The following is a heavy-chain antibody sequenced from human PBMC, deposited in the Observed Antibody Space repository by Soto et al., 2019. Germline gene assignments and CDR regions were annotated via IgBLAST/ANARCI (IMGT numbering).Heavy chain of an antibody. Sequence: SLRLSCAASGFTFSSYVMSWVRQAPGKGLEWVSGISGSGGSTYYADSVKGRFTISRDNSKNTLYLQMNSLRAEDTAVYYCAKVPYDFWSGYYPPLYFDYWGQGTLVTVSS. CDR2: ISGSGGST. J-gene: IGHJ4*02. CDR3: AKVPYDFWSGYYPPLYFDY. V-gene: IGHV3-23*01. D-gene: IGHD3-3*01. CDR1: GFTFSSYV.